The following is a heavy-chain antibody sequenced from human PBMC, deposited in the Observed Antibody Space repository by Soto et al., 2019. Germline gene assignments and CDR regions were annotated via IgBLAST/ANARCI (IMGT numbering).Heavy chain of an antibody. D-gene: IGHD2-15*01. V-gene: IGHV4-4*07. Sequence: PWETLSLTCTVSSGSINSHFWSWIRQPAGKGLEWIGHIYKSGTTTYNPSLKSRVTMSVDPPKNRFSLKLSSVTAADTAVYYCARINGGSPDFWGQGTLVTVSS. CDR1: SGSINSHF. CDR3: ARINGGSPDF. J-gene: IGHJ4*02. CDR2: IYKSGTT.